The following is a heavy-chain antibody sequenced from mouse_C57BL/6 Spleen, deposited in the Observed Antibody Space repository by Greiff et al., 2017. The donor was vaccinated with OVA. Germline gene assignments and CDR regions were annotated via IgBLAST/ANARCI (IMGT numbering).Heavy chain of an antibody. CDR3: EREKDGYYSFDY. CDR2: INPSTGGT. CDR1: GYSFTGYY. V-gene: IGHV1-42*01. Sequence: EVKLVESGPELVKPGASVKISCKASGYSFTGYYMNWVKQSPEKSLEWIGEINPSTGGTTYNQKFKAKATLTVDKSSSTAYMQLKSLTSEDSAVYYCEREKDGYYSFDYWGQGTTLTVSS. J-gene: IGHJ2*01. D-gene: IGHD2-3*01.